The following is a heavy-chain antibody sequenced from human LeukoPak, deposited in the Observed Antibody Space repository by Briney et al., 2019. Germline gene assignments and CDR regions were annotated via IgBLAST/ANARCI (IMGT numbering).Heavy chain of an antibody. V-gene: IGHV1-2*02. D-gene: IGHD1-1*01. CDR2: IIPNSGDA. CDR3: VREDWKYDA. Sequence: ASVMVSCKASGYTFTIHHIHWVRQAPGQGLEWLGRIIPNSGDALYAPKFQGRVTLTRDTSITTAYMLLTSLTSADTAVYYCVREDWKYDAWGQGTLVTVSS. CDR1: GYTFTIHH. J-gene: IGHJ5*02.